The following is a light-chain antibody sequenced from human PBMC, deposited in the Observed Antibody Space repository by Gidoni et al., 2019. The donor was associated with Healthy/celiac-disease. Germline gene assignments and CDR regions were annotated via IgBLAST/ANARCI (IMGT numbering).Light chain of an antibody. V-gene: IGLV1-40*01. J-gene: IGLJ3*02. CDR3: QSYDSSLSGSV. CDR2: GNS. CDR1: SSNIGAGYD. Sequence: SCTGSSSNIGAGYDVHWYQQLPGTAPKLLIYGNSNRPSGVPDRFSGSKSGTSASLAITGLQAEDEADYYCQSYDSSLSGSVFGGGTKLTVL.